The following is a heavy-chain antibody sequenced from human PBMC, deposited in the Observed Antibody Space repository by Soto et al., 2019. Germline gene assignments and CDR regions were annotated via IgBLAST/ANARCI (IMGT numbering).Heavy chain of an antibody. CDR3: AKALRWDSSWWTYYGMDV. CDR1: GFTFSSYA. J-gene: IGHJ6*02. Sequence: GGSLRLSCAASGFTFSSYAMSWVRQAPGKGLEWVSAISGSGGSTYYADSVKGRFTISRDNSKNTLYLQMNSLRAEDTAVYYCAKALRWDSSWWTYYGMDVWGQGTTVTVS. D-gene: IGHD6-13*01. V-gene: IGHV3-23*01. CDR2: ISGSGGST.